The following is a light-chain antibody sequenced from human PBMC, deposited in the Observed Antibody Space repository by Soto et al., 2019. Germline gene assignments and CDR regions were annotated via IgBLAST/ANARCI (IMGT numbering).Light chain of an antibody. CDR1: QSISDS. V-gene: IGKV1-5*03. J-gene: IGKJ1*01. Sequence: DIQMTQSPSTLSASVGDRVTITCRASQSISDSLAWYQQKPGKAPKLLIYEASTVKSGVPSRFSGSRSGTQYTLTISSLQPDDFEIYYCQQYNGYWTFGQGTKVEIK. CDR3: QQYNGYWT. CDR2: EAS.